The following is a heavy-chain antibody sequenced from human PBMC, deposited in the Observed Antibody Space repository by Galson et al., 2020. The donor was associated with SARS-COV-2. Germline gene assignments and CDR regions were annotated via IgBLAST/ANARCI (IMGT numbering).Heavy chain of an antibody. V-gene: IGHV2-5*02. J-gene: IGHJ4*02. D-gene: IGHD5-18*01. Sequence: KMSGPTLVKPTQTLTLTCTFSGFSLSTSGVGVGWIRQPPGNALEWLALIYWDDDKRYSPSLKSRLTITKDTSKNQVVLTMTTMDPVDTATYYCAHLYSYGYGYYFDYWGQGTLVTVSS. CDR3: AHLYSYGYGYYFDY. CDR1: GFSLSTSGVG. CDR2: IYWDDDK.